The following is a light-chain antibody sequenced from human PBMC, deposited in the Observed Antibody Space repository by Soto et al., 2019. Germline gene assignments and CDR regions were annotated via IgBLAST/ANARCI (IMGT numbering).Light chain of an antibody. V-gene: IGKV3-20*01. J-gene: IGKJ4*01. CDR2: GAS. Sequence: EIVMTQSPATLSVSPGARATLSCRASQSVSSKLAWYQKKPGQAPRLLIYGASSRATGIPDRFSGSGSGTDFTLTISRLEPEDFAVYYCQQYGSSLFTFGGGTKVDIK. CDR1: QSVSSK. CDR3: QQYGSSLFT.